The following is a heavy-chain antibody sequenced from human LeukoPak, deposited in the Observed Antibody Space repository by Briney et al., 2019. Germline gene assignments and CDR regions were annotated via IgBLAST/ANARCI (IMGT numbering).Heavy chain of an antibody. V-gene: IGHV4-59*08. J-gene: IGHJ2*01. D-gene: IGHD6-19*01. CDR2: IYYSGST. CDR1: GFTFSSYA. CDR3: AKTVAGYWYFDL. Sequence: GSLRLSCAASGFTFSSYAMSWIRQPPGKALEWIGYIYYSGSTNYNPSLKSRVTISVDPSKNQFSLKLNSVTAADTAVYYCAKTVAGYWYFDLWGRGTLVTVSS.